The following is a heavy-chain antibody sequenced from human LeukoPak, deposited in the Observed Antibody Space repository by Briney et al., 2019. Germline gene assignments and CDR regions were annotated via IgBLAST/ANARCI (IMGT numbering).Heavy chain of an antibody. V-gene: IGHV4-31*03. J-gene: IGHJ4*02. D-gene: IGHD2-15*01. Sequence: SQTLSLTCTVSGGSISSGDYYWSWLRQHPGKGLEWIGYIYHSVGTYYNPSLKSRVTISVDTSKNQFSLKLSSVTAADTAVYYCARVSAPFDYWGQGTLVTVSS. CDR3: ARVSAPFDY. CDR2: IYHSVGT. CDR1: GGSISSGDYY.